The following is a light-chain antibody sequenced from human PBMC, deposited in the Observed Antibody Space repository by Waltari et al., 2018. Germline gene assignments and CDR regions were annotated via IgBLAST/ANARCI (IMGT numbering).Light chain of an antibody. V-gene: IGLV1-44*01. CDR1: SPHIGSHS. CDR2: GDN. J-gene: IGLJ2*01. CDR3: ATWDDSLNGWI. Sequence: QSVVTQPPSASGTPGQRVTTSWSGSSPHIGSHSGNWSPQLPGTSPKHLTYGDNLRPSGVPDRFSVSKSGTSASLAISGLLSEDEADYYCATWDDSLNGWIFGGGTKVTVL.